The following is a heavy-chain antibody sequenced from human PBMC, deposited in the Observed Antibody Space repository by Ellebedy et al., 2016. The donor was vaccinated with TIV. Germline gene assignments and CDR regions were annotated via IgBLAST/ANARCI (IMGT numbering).Heavy chain of an antibody. Sequence: GGSLRLSCAASGFTVSSNYMSWVRQAPGKGLEWVSVIYSGGSTYYADSVKGRFTISRDNSKNTLYLQMNSLRTEDTAVYYCARTSDGYNFLGAAFDIWGQGTMVTVSS. D-gene: IGHD5-24*01. CDR2: IYSGGST. CDR3: ARTSDGYNFLGAAFDI. J-gene: IGHJ3*02. CDR1: GFTVSSNY. V-gene: IGHV3-53*01.